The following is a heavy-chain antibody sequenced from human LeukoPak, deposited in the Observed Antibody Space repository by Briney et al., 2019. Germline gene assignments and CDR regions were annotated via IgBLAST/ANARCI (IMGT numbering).Heavy chain of an antibody. V-gene: IGHV3-30*02. Sequence: GGSLRLSCAASGFTFSSYDMNWVRQAPGKGLEWVAFIRYDGSRKYYADSVKGRFTISGDNSKNTVYLQMSSLRAEDTAVYYCARDPSSSSSVGGYLDYWGQGTLVTVSS. CDR2: IRYDGSRK. CDR3: ARDPSSSSSVGGYLDY. D-gene: IGHD6-6*01. J-gene: IGHJ4*02. CDR1: GFTFSSYD.